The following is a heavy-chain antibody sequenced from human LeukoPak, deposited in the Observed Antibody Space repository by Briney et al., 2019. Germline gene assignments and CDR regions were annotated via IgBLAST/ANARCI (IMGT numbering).Heavy chain of an antibody. D-gene: IGHD2-15*01. CDR2: ISSSSSYI. CDR3: AKDAAYYYYMDV. Sequence: GGSLRLSCAASGFTFSSYSMNWVRQAPGKGLEWVSSISSSSSYIYYADSVKGRFTISRDNAKNTLYLQMNSLRAEDTAVYYCAKDAAYYYYMDVWGKGTTVTVSS. V-gene: IGHV3-21*01. J-gene: IGHJ6*03. CDR1: GFTFSSYS.